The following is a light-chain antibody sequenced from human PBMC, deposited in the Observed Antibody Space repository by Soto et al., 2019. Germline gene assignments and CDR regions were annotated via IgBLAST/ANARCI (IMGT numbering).Light chain of an antibody. CDR1: QSVYSSH. V-gene: IGKV3-20*01. J-gene: IGKJ2*01. Sequence: EIVLTQSPGTLSLSPGERATLSCRASQSVYSSHVAWYQQKPGQAPRLLIYDASTRVTGVPDRFSGSGSGTACTLTIDRVEPDDFAVYYCQQYDSSSYTFGQGTKLEVK. CDR2: DAS. CDR3: QQYDSSSYT.